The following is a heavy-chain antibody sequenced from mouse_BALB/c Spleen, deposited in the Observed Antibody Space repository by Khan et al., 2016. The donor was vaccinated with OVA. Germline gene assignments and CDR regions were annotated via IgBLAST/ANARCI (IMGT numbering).Heavy chain of an antibody. CDR3: ARNHYGGGYWYFDL. D-gene: IGHD1-1*01. CDR1: GFSLSRYS. J-gene: IGHJ1*01. Sequence: QVQLKESGPGLVAPSQSLSITCTVSGFSLSRYSVHWVRQPPGKGLEWLGMIWGDGSTDYNSPLKSRLSISKDNSKSQDFLKMNSLQTDDTAMYYCARNHYGGGYWYFDLWGAGTTVTVSS. V-gene: IGHV2-6-4*01. CDR2: IWGDGST.